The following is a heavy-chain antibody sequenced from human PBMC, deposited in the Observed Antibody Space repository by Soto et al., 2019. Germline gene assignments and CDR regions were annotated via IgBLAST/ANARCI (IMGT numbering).Heavy chain of an antibody. J-gene: IGHJ6*02. CDR3: ARRREGYYYGLDV. Sequence: GGSLRLSCAASRFTFSSYWMYWVRQAPGKGLVWVSRINSDGSSTRYADSVKGRFSISRDNSKSTLYLQMNTLRAEDTAVYYCARRREGYYYGLDVWGQGTTVTVSS. CDR2: INSDGSST. V-gene: IGHV3-74*01. D-gene: IGHD1-26*01. CDR1: RFTFSSYW.